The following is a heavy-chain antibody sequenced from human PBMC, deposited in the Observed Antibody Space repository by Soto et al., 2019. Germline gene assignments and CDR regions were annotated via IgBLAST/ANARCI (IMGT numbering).Heavy chain of an antibody. V-gene: IGHV1-69*13. CDR2: IIPIFGTA. D-gene: IGHD2-2*01. CDR1: GGTFSSYA. Sequence: SVKVSCKASGGTFSSYAISWVRQAPGQGLEWMGGIIPIFGTANYAQKFQGRVTITADESTSTAYMELSSLRSEDTAVYYCASGGYCISTSCYFYYYYGMDVWGQGTTVTVSS. CDR3: ASGGYCISTSCYFYYYYGMDV. J-gene: IGHJ6*02.